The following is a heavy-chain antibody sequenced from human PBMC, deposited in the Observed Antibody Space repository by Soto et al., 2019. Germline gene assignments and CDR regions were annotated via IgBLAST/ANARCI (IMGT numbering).Heavy chain of an antibody. Sequence: GGSLRLSCAASGFTFSSYAMSWVRQAPGKGLEWVSAISGSGGSTYYADSVKGRFTISRDNSKNTLYLQMNSLRAEDTAVYYCAKGWRDHDYGDYYYMDVWGKGTTVTVSS. J-gene: IGHJ6*03. CDR3: AKGWRDHDYGDYYYMDV. V-gene: IGHV3-23*01. D-gene: IGHD4-17*01. CDR1: GFTFSSYA. CDR2: ISGSGGST.